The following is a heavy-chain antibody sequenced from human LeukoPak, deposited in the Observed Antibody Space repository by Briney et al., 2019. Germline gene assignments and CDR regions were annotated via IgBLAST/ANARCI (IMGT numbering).Heavy chain of an antibody. Sequence: GGSLRLSCAASGFTVSSSYMSWVRQAPGKGLEWVSVIYSGGSTYYADSVKGRFTISRDNSKNTLYLQMNSLRAEDTAVYYCARGSPEILRSYYYYYMDVWGKGTTVTVSS. CDR1: GFTVSSSY. CDR2: IYSGGST. J-gene: IGHJ6*03. V-gene: IGHV3-53*01. D-gene: IGHD4-17*01. CDR3: ARGSPEILRSYYYYYMDV.